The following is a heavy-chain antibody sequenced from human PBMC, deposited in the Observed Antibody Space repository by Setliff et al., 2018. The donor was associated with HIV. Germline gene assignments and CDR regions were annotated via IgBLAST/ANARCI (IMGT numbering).Heavy chain of an antibody. CDR2: IFHTGSS. J-gene: IGHJ4*02. CDR1: GGSMSNYY. CDR3: ASLTDYGGDSGSH. Sequence: ASETLSLTCSGSGGSMSNYYWSWVRKPPGKGLEWMGDIFHTGSSTYNPSLKSRVSLSVDTSKNQFSLTLSAVTAADTAVYYCASLTDYGGDSGSHWGQGTLVTVSS. D-gene: IGHD4-17*01. V-gene: IGHV4-59*01.